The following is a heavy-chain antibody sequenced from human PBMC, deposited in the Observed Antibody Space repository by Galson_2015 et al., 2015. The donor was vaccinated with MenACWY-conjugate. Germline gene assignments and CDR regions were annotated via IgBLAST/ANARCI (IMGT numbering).Heavy chain of an antibody. V-gene: IGHV1-18*01. J-gene: IGHJ1*01. CDR3: ARDYAREYVWGSYRYILNY. CDR1: GYTFSSYG. CDR2: INPNTGNT. Sequence: SVKVSCKASGYTFSSYGINWVRQAPGQGLEWMGWINPNTGNTKSSQRLQGRVTMTTDTSTSTAHMDLRSLRSDDTAVYYCARDYAREYVWGSYRYILNYWGQGTLVTVSS. D-gene: IGHD3-16*02.